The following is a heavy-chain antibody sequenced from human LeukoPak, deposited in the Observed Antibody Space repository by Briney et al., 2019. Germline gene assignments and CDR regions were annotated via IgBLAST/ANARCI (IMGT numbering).Heavy chain of an antibody. CDR1: GFTFSSYA. V-gene: IGHV3-33*06. Sequence: GGSLRLSCAASGFTFSSYAMHWVRQAPGKGLEWVAIIWSDGNNKYYADSVKGRFTISRDNSKNTLYLQMNSLGAEDTAVYYCAKVYRRDRVLQPCDYWGQGTLVTVSS. CDR2: IWSDGNNK. CDR3: AKVYRRDRVLQPCDY. D-gene: IGHD3-16*02. J-gene: IGHJ4*02.